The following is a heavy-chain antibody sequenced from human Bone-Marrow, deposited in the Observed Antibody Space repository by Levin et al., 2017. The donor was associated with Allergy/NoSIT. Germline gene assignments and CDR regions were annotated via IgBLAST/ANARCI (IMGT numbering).Heavy chain of an antibody. Sequence: PGGSLRLSCVGSGFTFEDYAMEWVRQAPGKGLEWVAHISWNSDDIGYADSVKGRFTISRDNAKNSLYLQMNSLRVEDTALYFCAKDTILFGMAPSHFHHWGQGTPVTVSS. D-gene: IGHD3-10*02. V-gene: IGHV3-9*01. CDR3: AKDTILFGMAPSHFHH. J-gene: IGHJ1*01. CDR1: GFTFEDYA. CDR2: ISWNSDDI.